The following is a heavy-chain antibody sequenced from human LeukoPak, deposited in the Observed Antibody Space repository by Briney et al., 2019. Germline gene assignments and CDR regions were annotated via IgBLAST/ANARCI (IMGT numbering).Heavy chain of an antibody. V-gene: IGHV4-34*01. CDR3: ARRGRRSGSYYGYFDY. Sequence: SETLSLTCAVYGESLGGYHWTWFRQPPGKGLEWIGEINYSGSTNYNPSLKSRATISVDTSKNQFFLKLSSATAADTAVYYCARRGRRSGSYYGYFDYWGQGTLVTVSS. D-gene: IGHD1-26*01. J-gene: IGHJ4*02. CDR2: INYSGST. CDR1: GESLGGYH.